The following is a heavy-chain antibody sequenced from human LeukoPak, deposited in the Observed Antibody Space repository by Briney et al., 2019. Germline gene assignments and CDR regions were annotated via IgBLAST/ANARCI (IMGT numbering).Heavy chain of an antibody. J-gene: IGHJ4*02. D-gene: IGHD6-6*01. V-gene: IGHV4-30-4*01. CDR2: IYYSGST. CDR1: GGSISSGDYY. CDR3: ARSQYSSSSRYYFDY. Sequence: SETLSLTCTVSGGSISSGDYYWSWIRQPPGKGLEWIGYIYYSGSTYYDPSLKSRVTISVDTSKNQFSLKLSSVTAADTAVYHCARSQYSSSSRYYFDYWGQGTLVTVSS.